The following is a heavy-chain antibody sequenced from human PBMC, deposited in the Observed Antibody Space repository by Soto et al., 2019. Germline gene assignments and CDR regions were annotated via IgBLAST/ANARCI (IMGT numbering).Heavy chain of an antibody. CDR3: AATTVTTLIYYYYGMDV. V-gene: IGHV1-46*01. Sequence: ASVKVSCKASGYTFTSHYMHWVRQAPGQGLEWMGIINPSGGSTSYAQKFQGRVTMTRDTSTSTVYMELSSLRSEDTAVYYCAATTVTTLIYYYYGMDVWGQGTTVTVSS. J-gene: IGHJ6*02. CDR2: INPSGGST. CDR1: GYTFTSHY. D-gene: IGHD4-17*01.